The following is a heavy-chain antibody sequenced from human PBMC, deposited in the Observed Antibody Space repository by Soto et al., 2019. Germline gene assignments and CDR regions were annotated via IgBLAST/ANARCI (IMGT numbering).Heavy chain of an antibody. CDR1: GGTFSSYA. D-gene: IGHD3-22*01. Sequence: QVQLVQSGAEVKKPGSSVKVSCKASGGTFSSYAISWVRQAPGQGLEWMGGIIPIFGTANYAQKFQGRVTITADESTSTAYMELSSLRPEDTAVYYCARDYYDSSGYLFGYFQHWGQGTLVTVSS. CDR3: ARDYYDSSGYLFGYFQH. V-gene: IGHV1-69*12. J-gene: IGHJ1*01. CDR2: IIPIFGTA.